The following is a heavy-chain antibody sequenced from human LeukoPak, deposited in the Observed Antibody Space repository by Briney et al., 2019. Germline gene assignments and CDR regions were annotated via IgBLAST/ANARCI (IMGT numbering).Heavy chain of an antibody. CDR3: ARLERSYSSGYLRDP. CDR1: GGSFSGYY. D-gene: IGHD6-19*01. J-gene: IGHJ5*02. Sequence: SETLSLTCAVYGGSFSGYYWSWIRQPPGKGLEWIGEINHSGSTNYNPSLKSRVTISVDTSKNQFSLKLSSVTAADTAVYYCARLERSYSSGYLRDPWGQGTLVTVSS. V-gene: IGHV4-34*01. CDR2: INHSGST.